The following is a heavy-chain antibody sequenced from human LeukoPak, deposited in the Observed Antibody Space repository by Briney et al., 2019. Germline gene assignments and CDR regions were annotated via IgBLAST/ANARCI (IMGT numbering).Heavy chain of an antibody. V-gene: IGHV3-23*01. CDR1: GFTFSSHA. J-gene: IGHJ4*02. Sequence: GGSLRLSCAASGFTFSSHAISWVRQAPGKGLEWVSAISGSGGSTWYADSVKGRFTISRDNSKNTLCLQMNSLRAEDTAAYYCAKDLYDSYGSRYDYWGQGTLVTVSS. CDR3: AKDLYDSYGSRYDY. CDR2: ISGSGGST. D-gene: IGHD5-18*01.